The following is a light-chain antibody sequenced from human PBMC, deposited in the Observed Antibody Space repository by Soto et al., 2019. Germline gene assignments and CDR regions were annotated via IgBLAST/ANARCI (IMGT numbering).Light chain of an antibody. CDR2: EGS. V-gene: IGLV2-23*01. J-gene: IGLJ1*01. Sequence: QSVLTQPASVSCSPGQSITISCTGTSSDVGTYNLVSWYQQHPGKAPKLIIYEGSKRPSGVSTRFSGSKAGNTASLTISGLQAEDEADYYCCSYASGSTPLYVFGTGTKVTVL. CDR1: SSDVGTYNL. CDR3: CSYASGSTPLYV.